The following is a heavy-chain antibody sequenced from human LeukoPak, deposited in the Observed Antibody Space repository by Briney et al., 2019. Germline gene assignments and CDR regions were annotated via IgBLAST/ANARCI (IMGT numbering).Heavy chain of an antibody. CDR3: ASRWWYFDL. CDR1: GFAFSSDW. Sequence: PGGSLRLSCAASGFAFSSDWMHWVRQAPGKGLVWVSRINSEWSSTTYAESVKGRFTISSDNAKNTLYLQMNSLRAEDTALYYCASRWWYFDLWGRGTLVTVSS. J-gene: IGHJ2*01. D-gene: IGHD6-13*01. CDR2: INSEWSST. V-gene: IGHV3-74*03.